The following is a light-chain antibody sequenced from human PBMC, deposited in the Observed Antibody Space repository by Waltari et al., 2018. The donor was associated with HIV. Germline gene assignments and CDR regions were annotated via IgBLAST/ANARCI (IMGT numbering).Light chain of an antibody. CDR3: QQYNSYSPST. V-gene: IGKV1-5*03. CDR1: QIISTY. J-gene: IGKJ2*01. Sequence: DIQMTQSPSTLSASVGDRVTITCRASQIISTYLAWYQHKPGKAPKVLIYKASTLESGVPSRFSGSGSETEFTLTISSLQPEDFATYYCQQYNSYSPSTFGQGTKLEIK. CDR2: KAS.